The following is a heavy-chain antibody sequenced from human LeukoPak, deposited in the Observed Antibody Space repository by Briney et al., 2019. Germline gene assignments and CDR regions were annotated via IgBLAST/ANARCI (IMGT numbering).Heavy chain of an antibody. D-gene: IGHD3-10*01. J-gene: IGHJ4*02. CDR1: GFTFITYA. CDR3: ARLSGSYYNSPFYFDY. Sequence: PGGSLRLSCAGSGFTFITYAMSWVRQDPGKGLEWVSAFSGGDDSTYYAHSVRGRFTISRDSSRNTLYLQMNSLRAEDTAVYYCARLSGSYYNSPFYFDYWGQGTLVTVSS. V-gene: IGHV3-23*01. CDR2: FSGGDDST.